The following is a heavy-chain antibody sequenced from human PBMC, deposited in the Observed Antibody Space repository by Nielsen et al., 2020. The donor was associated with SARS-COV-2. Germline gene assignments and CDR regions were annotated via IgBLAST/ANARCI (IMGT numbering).Heavy chain of an antibody. CDR1: GFSLSNARMG. D-gene: IGHD6-19*01. V-gene: IGHV2-26*01. CDR2: IFSNDEK. Sequence: SGPTLVKPTETLTLTCTVSGFSLSNARMGVSWIRQPPGKALEWLAHIFSNDEKSYSTSLKSRLTISKDTSKSQVVLTMTNMDPVDTATYYCARSYSSGWYRYYYYYYMDVWGKGTMVTVSS. J-gene: IGHJ6*03. CDR3: ARSYSSGWYRYYYYYYMDV.